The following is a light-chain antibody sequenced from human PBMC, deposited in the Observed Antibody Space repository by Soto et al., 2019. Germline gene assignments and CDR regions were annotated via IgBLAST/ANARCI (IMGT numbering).Light chain of an antibody. Sequence: QSALTQPASVSGSPGQSITISCTGTSSDVGSYNYVSWYQQHPGKAPKLMIYDVGNRPSGVSNRFSGSKSGNTASLTISGLQAEDEADYYCSSYTTSSTPWVFGGGTKLTVL. CDR3: SSYTTSSTPWV. V-gene: IGLV2-14*01. J-gene: IGLJ3*02. CDR1: SSDVGSYNY. CDR2: DVG.